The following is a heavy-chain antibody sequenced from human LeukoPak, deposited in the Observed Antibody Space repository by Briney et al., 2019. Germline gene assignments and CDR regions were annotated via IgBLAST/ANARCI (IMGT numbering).Heavy chain of an antibody. Sequence: GGSLRLSCTGSGFTVSSSYMSWVRQTPGKGLEWVSVMYSGGTTYYADSVKGRFTISRDSSKNTVNLQMNSLRAEDTDVYYCARDRRDGYCLGHWGQGTLVTVSS. CDR1: GFTVSSSY. CDR3: ARDRRDGYCLGH. J-gene: IGHJ4*02. D-gene: IGHD2-2*03. V-gene: IGHV3-66*01. CDR2: MYSGGTT.